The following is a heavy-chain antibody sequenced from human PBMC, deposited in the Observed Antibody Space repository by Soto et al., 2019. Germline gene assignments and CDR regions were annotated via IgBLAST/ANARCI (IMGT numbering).Heavy chain of an antibody. CDR3: ARCLHCSNGGRFDP. D-gene: IGHD2-8*01. CDR1: GLSISSHSW. CDR2: LYPSGGA. J-gene: IGHJ5*02. V-gene: IGHV4-4*02. Sequence: QVQLQESGPGLVTPSGTLSLTCSVSGLSISSHSWWTWVRQAPGKGLEWIGELYPSGGAACNPSLQHRSTISVDYSQNPLSLTLTSVTAADTAGYYWARCLHCSNGGRFDPWGQGALVTVSS.